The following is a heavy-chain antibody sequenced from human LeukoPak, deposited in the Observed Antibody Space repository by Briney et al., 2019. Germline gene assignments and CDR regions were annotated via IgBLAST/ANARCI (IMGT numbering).Heavy chain of an antibody. V-gene: IGHV3-21*01. CDR2: ISSSSSYI. CDR1: GFTFSSYS. D-gene: IGHD5-12*01. Sequence: GGSLRLSCAASGFTFSSYSMNWVRQAPGKGLEWVSSISSSSSYIYYADSVKGRFTISRDNAKNSLYLQMNSLRAEDAAVYYCARVQGWLRPVDYWGQGTLVTVSS. J-gene: IGHJ4*02. CDR3: ARVQGWLRPVDY.